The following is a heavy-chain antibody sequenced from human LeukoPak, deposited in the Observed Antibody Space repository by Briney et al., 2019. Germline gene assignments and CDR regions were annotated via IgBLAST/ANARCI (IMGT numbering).Heavy chain of an antibody. D-gene: IGHD3-16*01. CDR1: GGSFSGYY. CDR2: INHSGST. CDR3: VRIDFSILTPIDDQ. J-gene: IGHJ4*02. V-gene: IGHV4-34*01. Sequence: SETLSLTCAVYGGSFSGYYRSWIRQPPGKGLEWIGEINHSGSTNYNPSLKSRVTISVDTSKNQFSLKLSSVTAADTAVYYCVRIDFSILTPIDDQWGQGTPVTVSS.